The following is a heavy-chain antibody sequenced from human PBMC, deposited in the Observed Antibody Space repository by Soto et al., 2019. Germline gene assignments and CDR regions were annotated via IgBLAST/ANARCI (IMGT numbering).Heavy chain of an antibody. V-gene: IGHV4-30-4*01. CDR2: IYYSGST. CDR1: GGSISSGDYY. D-gene: IGHD3-22*01. CDR3: ARVDKWLLRGFDY. J-gene: IGHJ4*01. Sequence: QVQLQESGPGLVKPSQTLSLTCTVSGGSISSGDYYWSWIRQPPGKGLESIGYIYYSGSTYYNPSLKSRVTIAVDTSKNQFSLKLSSVTAADTAVYYCARVDKWLLRGFDYWGHGTLVTVSS.